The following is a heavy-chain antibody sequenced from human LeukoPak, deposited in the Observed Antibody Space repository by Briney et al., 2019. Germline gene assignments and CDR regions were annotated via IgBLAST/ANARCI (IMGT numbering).Heavy chain of an antibody. CDR1: GFTFSDYG. CDR2: IWYDGSNT. V-gene: IGHV3-33*06. J-gene: IGHJ6*02. D-gene: IGHD6-13*01. CDR3: AKSASAPPSYYYGMDV. Sequence: GRSLILSCAVSGFTFSDYGMHWVRQAPGKGLEWVAVIWYDGSNTYYAESVKGRFTISRDNSKNTLYMEMNSLRAADTAVYYCAKSASAPPSYYYGMDVWGQGTTVTVSS.